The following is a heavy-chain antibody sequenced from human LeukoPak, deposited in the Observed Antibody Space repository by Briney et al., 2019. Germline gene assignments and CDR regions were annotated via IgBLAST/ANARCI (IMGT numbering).Heavy chain of an antibody. J-gene: IGHJ4*02. V-gene: IGHV4-30-4*07. CDR2: IYYSGST. CDR1: GGSISSGGYS. Sequence: PSETLSLTCAVSGGSISSGGYSWSWIRQPPGKGLEWIGYIYYSGSTYYNPSLKSRVTISVDTSKNQFSLKLSSVTAADTAVYYCARVLGGYSYGYEVRVQTAYFDYWGQGTLVTVSS. D-gene: IGHD5-18*01. CDR3: ARVLGGYSYGYEVRVQTAYFDY.